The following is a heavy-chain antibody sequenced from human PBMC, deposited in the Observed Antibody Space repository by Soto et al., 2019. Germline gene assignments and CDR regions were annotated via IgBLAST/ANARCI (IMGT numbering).Heavy chain of an antibody. D-gene: IGHD6-13*01. Sequence: EVQLVESGGGLVKPGGSLRLSCEASGFTFSNAWMSWVRQAPGKGLEWVGGIKSKPDGATTDYVAPVKGRFIISRDDSKNTLYLQMNSLKTEDTAVYYCTTGYSSSWYVFDYWGQGTLVTVSS. J-gene: IGHJ4*02. V-gene: IGHV3-15*01. CDR3: TTGYSSSWYVFDY. CDR1: GFTFSNAW. CDR2: IKSKPDGATT.